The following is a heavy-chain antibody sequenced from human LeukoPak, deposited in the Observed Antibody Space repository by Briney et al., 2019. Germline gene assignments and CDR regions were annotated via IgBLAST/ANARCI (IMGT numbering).Heavy chain of an antibody. D-gene: IGHD3-22*01. J-gene: IGHJ4*02. CDR1: GFTFSSYW. V-gene: IGHV3-74*01. Sequence: GGSLRLSCAASGFTFSSYWMHWVRQAPGKGLVWVSRINSVGSSTSYADSVKGRFTISRDNAKNTLYLQMNSLRAEDTAVYYCARTYYYDSSGYYPFDYWGQGTLVTVSS. CDR2: INSVGSST. CDR3: ARTYYYDSSGYYPFDY.